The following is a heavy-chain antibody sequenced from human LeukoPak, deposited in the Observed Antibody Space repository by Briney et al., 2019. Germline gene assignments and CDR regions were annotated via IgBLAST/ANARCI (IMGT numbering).Heavy chain of an antibody. CDR3: ARGYGSGYPRRAYYFDY. D-gene: IGHD3-22*01. V-gene: IGHV4-34*01. CDR2: INHSGST. CDR1: GGSISSYY. Sequence: SETLSLTCTVSGGSISSYYWSWIRQPPGKGLEWIGEINHSGSTNYNPSLKSRVTISVDTSKNQFSLKLSSVTAADTAVYYCARGYGSGYPRRAYYFDYWGQGTLVTVSS. J-gene: IGHJ4*02.